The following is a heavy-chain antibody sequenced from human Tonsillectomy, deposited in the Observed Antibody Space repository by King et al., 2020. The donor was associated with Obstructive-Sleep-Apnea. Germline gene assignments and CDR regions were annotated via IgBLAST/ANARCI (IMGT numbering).Heavy chain of an antibody. CDR1: GGSISSDF. J-gene: IGHJ6*02. V-gene: IGHV4-59*01. D-gene: IGHD2-2*01. CDR3: ARARGVVVAGSNGMDV. Sequence: QLQESGPGLVEPSETLSLTCTVSGGSISSDFWIWIRQPPGKGPECIAYIYYTGSTNYNPSLKSRVTISVDTSKNQFSLKLRSVTAADTAVYYCARARGVVVAGSNGMDVWARGTTVTVSS. CDR2: IYYTGST.